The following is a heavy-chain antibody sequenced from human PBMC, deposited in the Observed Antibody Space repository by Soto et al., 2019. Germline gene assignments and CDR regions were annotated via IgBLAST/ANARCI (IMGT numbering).Heavy chain of an antibody. V-gene: IGHV1-3*01. CDR3: ARDHTPGYYYDSSGYYGPGSAYFQH. CDR2: INAGNGNT. D-gene: IGHD3-22*01. Sequence: ASMKVSCKASGYTFTSYAMHWVRQAPGQRLEWVGWINAGNGNTKYSQKFQGRVTITRDTSASTAYMELSSLRSEDTAVYYCARDHTPGYYYDSSGYYGPGSAYFQHWGQGTLVTVSS. J-gene: IGHJ1*01. CDR1: GYTFTSYA.